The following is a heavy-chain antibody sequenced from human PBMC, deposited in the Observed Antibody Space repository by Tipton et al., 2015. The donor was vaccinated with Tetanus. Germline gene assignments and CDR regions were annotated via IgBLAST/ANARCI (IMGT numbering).Heavy chain of an antibody. CDR3: ASGSTLDY. CDR2: ISSTSSYI. Sequence: GSLRLSCAVSGFVFSSYTMNWVRQAPGKGLERVASISSTSSYIYYADSVKGRFTISRDNAKNSVYLQMSSLRADDTAVYYCASGSTLDYWGQGALVSVSS. J-gene: IGHJ4*02. D-gene: IGHD6-25*01. CDR1: GFVFSSYT. V-gene: IGHV3-21*01.